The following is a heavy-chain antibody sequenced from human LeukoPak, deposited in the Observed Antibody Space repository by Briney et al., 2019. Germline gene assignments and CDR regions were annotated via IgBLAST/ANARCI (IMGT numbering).Heavy chain of an antibody. Sequence: SETLSLTCTVSGGSISGYYWSWIRQPAGKRLEWIGRMYTSGSTNYNPSLKSRVTMSVDTSKNQFSLKLSSVTAAGTAVYYCARGDFWSGYYNYWGQGTLVTVSS. D-gene: IGHD3-3*01. CDR1: GGSISGYY. J-gene: IGHJ4*02. V-gene: IGHV4-4*07. CDR3: ARGDFWSGYYNY. CDR2: MYTSGST.